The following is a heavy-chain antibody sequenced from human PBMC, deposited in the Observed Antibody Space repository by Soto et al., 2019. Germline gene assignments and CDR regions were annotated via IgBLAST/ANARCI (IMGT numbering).Heavy chain of an antibody. CDR2: IARDASND. V-gene: IGHV3-30*03. Sequence: GGSLRLSCAASGFIFSNYGIHWVRQAPGKGLEWVAVIARDASNDYYADSVKGRFTISRDNFKNLVFLQMNSLRPEDTAVYYFARPRLDDYHHYLLAVSAQGTMVPVSS. J-gene: IGHJ6*02. CDR3: ARPRLDDYHHYLLAV. D-gene: IGHD4-17*01. CDR1: GFIFSNYG.